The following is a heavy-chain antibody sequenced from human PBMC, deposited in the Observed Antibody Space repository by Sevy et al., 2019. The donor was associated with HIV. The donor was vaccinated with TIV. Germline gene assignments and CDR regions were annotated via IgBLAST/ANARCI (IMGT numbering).Heavy chain of an antibody. CDR3: AKGGGGHYDPDEIGYYFYYYNMDV. CDR2: ISGSGTRT. V-gene: IGHV3-23*01. J-gene: IGHJ6*03. D-gene: IGHD3-22*01. CDR1: GFSFDSYG. Sequence: SLRLSCAVSGFSFDSYGMTWVRQAPGKGLEWVSGISGSGTRTYYADSVKGRFIISRDNSKNTLYLQMNSLRSEDTAIYYCAKGGGGHYDPDEIGYYFYYYNMDVWGKGTTVTVSS.